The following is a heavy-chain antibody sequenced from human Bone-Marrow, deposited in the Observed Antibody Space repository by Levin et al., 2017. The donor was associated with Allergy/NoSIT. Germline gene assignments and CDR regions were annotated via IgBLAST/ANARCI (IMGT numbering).Heavy chain of an antibody. CDR2: INPHNGNT. J-gene: IGHJ6*03. V-gene: IGHV1-2*06. Sequence: ASVKVSCKASFSDYYIHWVRQAPGQGLQWLGRINPHNGNTIYAREFEGRVSMTRDTSISTVYMDLNRLTSDDTAVFYCAREPYYLYYMDVWGEGTTVTVSS. CDR3: AREPYYLYYMDV. CDR1: FSDYY.